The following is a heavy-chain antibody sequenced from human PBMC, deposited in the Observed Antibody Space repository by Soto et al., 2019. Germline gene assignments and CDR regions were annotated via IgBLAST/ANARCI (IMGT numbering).Heavy chain of an antibody. Sequence: QVHLVQSGAEVMKPGASVKVSCKGSGYAFTTYGITWVRQAPGQGLEWMGWISAHNGNTNYAQTLQGRVTVTRDTSTSTAYMELMSLRSDDTAVYYCARGRYGDYWGQGALVTVSS. J-gene: IGHJ4*02. CDR1: GYAFTTYG. CDR3: ARGRYGDY. V-gene: IGHV1-18*01. D-gene: IGHD1-1*01. CDR2: ISAHNGNT.